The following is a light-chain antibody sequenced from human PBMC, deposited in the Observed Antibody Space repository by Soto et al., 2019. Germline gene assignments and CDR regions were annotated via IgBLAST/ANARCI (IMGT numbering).Light chain of an antibody. CDR2: DVT. Sequence: QSVLTQPRSVSGSPGQSVTISCTGTSSDVGGYDYVSWYQQHPGKAPKLMIYDVTKRPSGVPDRFSGSRSGNTASLTISGLQAEDDAAYYCCSYAGTYTFYVFGTGTKLTVL. CDR1: SSDVGGYDY. V-gene: IGLV2-11*01. J-gene: IGLJ1*01. CDR3: CSYAGTYTFYV.